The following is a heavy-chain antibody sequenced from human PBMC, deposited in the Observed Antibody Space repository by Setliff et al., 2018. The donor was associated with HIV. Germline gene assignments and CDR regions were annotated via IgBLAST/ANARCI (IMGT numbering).Heavy chain of an antibody. D-gene: IGHD3-10*01. CDR3: AREWRGRYYYYMDV. V-gene: IGHV4-4*07. J-gene: IGHJ6*03. CDR2: IYISGST. Sequence: SETLSLTCAVYGGSFSGYYWNWIRQPAGKGLEWIGHIYISGSTNHNPSLKSRVSISVDTSKNQFSLKLSSVTAADTAVYYCAREWRGRYYYYMDVWGKGTTVTV. CDR1: GGSFSGYY.